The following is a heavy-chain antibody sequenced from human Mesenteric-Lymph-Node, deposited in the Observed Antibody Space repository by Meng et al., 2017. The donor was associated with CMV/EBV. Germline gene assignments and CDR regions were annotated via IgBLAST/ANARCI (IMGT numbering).Heavy chain of an antibody. CDR3: ARAYDSSGYYYPTPLDY. J-gene: IGHJ4*02. D-gene: IGHD3-22*01. CDR2: VYYSGST. V-gene: IGHV4-59*01. CDR1: GGSLSGYY. Sequence: SETLSLTCIVSGGSLSGYYWSWIQQPPGKGLEWIASVYYSGSTNYNPFLKSRVSMSVDTSKNEFSLQLRSVTAADTAVYYCARAYDSSGYYYPTPLDYWGQGTLVTVSS.